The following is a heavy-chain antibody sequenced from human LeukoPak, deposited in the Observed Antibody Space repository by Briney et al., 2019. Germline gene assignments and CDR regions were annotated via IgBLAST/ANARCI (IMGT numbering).Heavy chain of an antibody. J-gene: IGHJ3*02. CDR3: ASLCSGGSCYSDAFDI. V-gene: IGHV4-59*01. D-gene: IGHD2-15*01. CDR1: GGSISSYY. CDR2: IYYSGST. Sequence: PSETLSLTCTVSGGSISSYYWSWIRQPPGKGLEWIGYIYYSGSTNYSPSLKSRVTISVDTSKNQFSLKLSSVTAADTAVYYCASLCSGGSCYSDAFDIWGQGTMVTVSS.